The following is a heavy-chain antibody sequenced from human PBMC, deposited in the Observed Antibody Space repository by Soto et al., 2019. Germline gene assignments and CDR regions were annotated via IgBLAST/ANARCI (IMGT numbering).Heavy chain of an antibody. CDR2: INHSGST. V-gene: IGHV4-39*07. CDR1: CGSLSRGGYY. D-gene: IGHD6-19*01. Sequence: SETLSLTCTVSCGSLSRGGYYWGWIRPPPGKGLEWIGEINHSGSTNYNPSLKSRVTISVDTSKNQFSLKLSSVTAADTAVYYCARAGYSSGRHVDYWGQGTLVTVSS. CDR3: ARAGYSSGRHVDY. J-gene: IGHJ4*02.